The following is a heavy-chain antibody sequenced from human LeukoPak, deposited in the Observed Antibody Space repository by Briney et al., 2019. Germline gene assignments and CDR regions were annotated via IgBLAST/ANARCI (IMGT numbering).Heavy chain of an antibody. J-gene: IGHJ4*02. Sequence: SETLSLTCTVSGGSLSSAYWSWIRQPAGKGLEWIGRLSPSGTTSYNPSLKGRVTMSVDTPKNQFSLDLRSVTAADTAVYYCARDPNSALWGQGTLVTVSS. CDR3: ARDPNSAL. V-gene: IGHV4-4*07. D-gene: IGHD4-23*01. CDR2: LSPSGTT. CDR1: GGSLSSAY.